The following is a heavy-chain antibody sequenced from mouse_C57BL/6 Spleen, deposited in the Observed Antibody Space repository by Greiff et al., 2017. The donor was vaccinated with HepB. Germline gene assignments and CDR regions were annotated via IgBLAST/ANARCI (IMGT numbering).Heavy chain of an antibody. CDR2: ISYDGSN. D-gene: IGHD2-4*01. V-gene: IGHV3-6*01. CDR1: GYSITSGYY. Sequence: EVQLKESGPGLVKPSQSLSLTCSVTGYSITSGYYWNWIRQFPGNKLEWMGYISYDGSNNYNPSLKNRISITRDTSKNQFFLKLNSVTTEDTASYYCSREGIYYDPYFDYWGQGTTLTVSS. J-gene: IGHJ2*01. CDR3: SREGIYYDPYFDY.